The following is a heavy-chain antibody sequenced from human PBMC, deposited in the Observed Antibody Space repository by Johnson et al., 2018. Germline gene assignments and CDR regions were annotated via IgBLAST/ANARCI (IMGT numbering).Heavy chain of an antibody. CDR3: TRSDYSGTYFS. CDR1: GFSFSGSP. J-gene: IGHJ1*01. Sequence: VQLVESGGGLVQXGGSLKLSCAASGFSFSGSPMHWVRQASGKGLEWVGRIRSKANNYAIAYGASVKGRFTISRDDSKNTAYLQMNSLKTEDTAVYYWTRSDYSGTYFSWGQGTRVTVSS. V-gene: IGHV3-73*01. D-gene: IGHD1-26*01. CDR2: IRSKANNYAI.